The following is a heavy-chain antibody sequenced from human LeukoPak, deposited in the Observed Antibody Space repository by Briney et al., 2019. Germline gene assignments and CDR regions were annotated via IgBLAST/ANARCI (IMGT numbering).Heavy chain of an antibody. CDR2: IYYSGST. CDR1: GGSISSYY. V-gene: IGHV4-59*06. Sequence: PSETLSLTCTVSGGSISSYYWSWIRQHPGKGLEWIGYIYYSGSTYYNPSLKSRVTISVDTSKNQFSLKLSSVTAADTAVYYCARDRSSTSGGYFDYWGQGTLVTVSS. J-gene: IGHJ4*02. CDR3: ARDRSSTSGGYFDY. D-gene: IGHD2-2*01.